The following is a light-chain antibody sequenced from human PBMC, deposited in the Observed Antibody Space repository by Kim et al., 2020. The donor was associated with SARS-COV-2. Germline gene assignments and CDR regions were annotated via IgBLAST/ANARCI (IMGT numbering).Light chain of an antibody. J-gene: IGKJ4*01. Sequence: AIQMTQSPSSLSASVGDRVTITCRASQGIRNDLGWYQQKPGRAPNLLIYATSTLQSVVPSRFSGSGSGTDFTLTISSLQPEDVATYYCLQDYDYPLTFGGGTKVDIK. CDR2: ATS. CDR3: LQDYDYPLT. CDR1: QGIRND. V-gene: IGKV1-6*01.